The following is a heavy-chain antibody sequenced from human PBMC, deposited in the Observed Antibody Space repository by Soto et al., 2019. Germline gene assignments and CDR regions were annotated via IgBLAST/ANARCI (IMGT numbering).Heavy chain of an antibody. D-gene: IGHD3-3*01. CDR3: AKDLAGGYDFWSGYYPGPRDYFDY. CDR1: GFTVNNYW. Sequence: GGSLRLSCAASGFTVNNYWMNWVRQAPGRGLEWVANISESGSGKYYVDSVKGRFTISRDNSKNTLYLQMNSLRAEDTAVYYCAKDLAGGYDFWSGYYPGPRDYFDYWGQGTLVTVSS. V-gene: IGHV3-7*03. CDR2: ISESGSGK. J-gene: IGHJ4*02.